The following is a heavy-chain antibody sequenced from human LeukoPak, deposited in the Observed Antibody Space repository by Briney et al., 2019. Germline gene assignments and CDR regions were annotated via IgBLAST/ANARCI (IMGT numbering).Heavy chain of an antibody. CDR2: ISSNGGST. V-gene: IGHV3-64*01. Sequence: GGSLRLSCAASGFTFSSYAMHWVRQAPGKGLEYVSAISSNGGSTYYANSVKGRFIISRDNSKNTLYLQMGSLRAEDMAVYYCARDPLEDYDFWSGSFDYWGQGTLVTVSS. CDR1: GFTFSSYA. D-gene: IGHD3-3*01. J-gene: IGHJ4*02. CDR3: ARDPLEDYDFWSGSFDY.